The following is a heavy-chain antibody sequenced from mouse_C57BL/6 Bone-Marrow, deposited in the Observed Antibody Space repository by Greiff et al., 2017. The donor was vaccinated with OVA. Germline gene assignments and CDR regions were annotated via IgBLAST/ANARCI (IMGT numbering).Heavy chain of an antibody. CDR1: GYTFTSYW. CDR2: INPSSGYT. J-gene: IGHJ4*01. D-gene: IGHD1-1*01. CDR3: ARDYGSSYVIDYAMDY. Sequence: VQLQESGAELAKPGASVKLSCKASGYTFTSYWMHWVKQRPGQGLEWIGYINPSSGYTTYNQKFKDKAPLTADKSSSTAYMQLSSLTYEDSAGYYCARDYGSSYVIDYAMDYWGQGTSGTVAS. V-gene: IGHV1-7*01.